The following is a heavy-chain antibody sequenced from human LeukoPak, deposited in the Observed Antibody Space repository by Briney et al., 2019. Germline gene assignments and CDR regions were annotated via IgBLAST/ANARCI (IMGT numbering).Heavy chain of an antibody. V-gene: IGHV1-2*02. CDR3: LTDGA. D-gene: IGHD3-9*01. J-gene: IGHJ5*02. CDR2: INPKSGAT. CDR1: GYTLTDHY. Sequence: ASVTVSFKASGYTLTDHYMHWVRQAPGEGFEWMGWINPKSGATNCAQKFQDRVAMTRDTSINTAYMELRRLRSDDTAIYYCLTDGACGQGTLVTVSS.